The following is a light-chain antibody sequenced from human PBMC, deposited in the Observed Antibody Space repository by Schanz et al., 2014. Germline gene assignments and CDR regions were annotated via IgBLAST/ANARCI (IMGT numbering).Light chain of an antibody. J-gene: IGLJ3*02. CDR3: SSYATSDTVTL. CDR2: EAT. V-gene: IGLV2-14*01. CDR1: SSDVGGYNY. Sequence: QSALTQPASVSGSPGQSITISCTGTSSDVGGYNYVSWYQQHPGKAPKLIIYEATNRPSGVSSRFSGSKSVTTASLTISGLQAEDEADYYCSSYATSDTVTLFGGGTKVTVL.